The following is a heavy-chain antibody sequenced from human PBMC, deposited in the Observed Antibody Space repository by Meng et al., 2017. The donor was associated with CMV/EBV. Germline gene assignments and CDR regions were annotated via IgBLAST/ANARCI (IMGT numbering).Heavy chain of an antibody. V-gene: IGHV4-4*07. D-gene: IGHD2-2*01. CDR1: CGSIRRYY. Sequence: VERRYLGRSLVKPSGALLLTCRGSCGSIRRYYWSWIRQPAGKGLEWIGRIYTSGSTNYNPSLKSRVTMSVDTSKNQFSLKLSSVTAADTAVYYCARDLMNCSSTSCANWFDPWGQGTLVTVSS. CDR2: IYTSGST. J-gene: IGHJ5*02. CDR3: ARDLMNCSSTSCANWFDP.